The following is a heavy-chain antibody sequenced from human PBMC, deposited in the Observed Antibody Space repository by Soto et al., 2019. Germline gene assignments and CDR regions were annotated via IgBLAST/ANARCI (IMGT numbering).Heavy chain of an antibody. V-gene: IGHV2-5*02. D-gene: IGHD2-15*01. CDR2: IYWDDDK. CDR3: AHLVVAGLTYYFDY. Sequence: SGPTLVNPTQTLTLTCTFSGFSLSTSAVGVGWIRQPPGKALEWLAFIYWDDDKRYSPSLKSSLTITKDTSKNHVVLAMTNMDPVDTATYCCAHLVVAGLTYYFDYWGQGTLVTVSS. CDR1: GFSLSTSAVG. J-gene: IGHJ4*02.